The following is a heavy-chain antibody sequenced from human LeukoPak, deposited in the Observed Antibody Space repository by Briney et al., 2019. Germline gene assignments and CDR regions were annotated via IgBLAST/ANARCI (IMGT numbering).Heavy chain of an antibody. D-gene: IGHD3-22*01. CDR1: GFTFSSYA. CDR2: ISGSGGST. J-gene: IGHJ3*02. Sequence: TGGSLRLSCAASGFTFSSYAMSWVRQAPGKGLEWVSAISGSGGSTYYADSVKGRFTISRDNSKNTLYLQMNSLRAEDTAVYYCAKDFGGHYYDSRGPHLGAFDIWGQGTMVTVSS. V-gene: IGHV3-23*01. CDR3: AKDFGGHYYDSRGPHLGAFDI.